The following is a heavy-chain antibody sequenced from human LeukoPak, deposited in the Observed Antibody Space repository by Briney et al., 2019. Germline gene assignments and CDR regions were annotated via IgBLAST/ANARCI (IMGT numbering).Heavy chain of an antibody. Sequence: PGGSLRLSCAASGFTFSSYSMNWVRQAPGKGLEWVSSISSSSSYIYYADSMKGRFTISRDNAKNSLYLQMNSLRAEDTAVYYCARESVDYGDTNLDYWGQGTLVTVSS. D-gene: IGHD4-17*01. V-gene: IGHV3-21*01. J-gene: IGHJ4*02. CDR2: ISSSSSYI. CDR1: GFTFSSYS. CDR3: ARESVDYGDTNLDY.